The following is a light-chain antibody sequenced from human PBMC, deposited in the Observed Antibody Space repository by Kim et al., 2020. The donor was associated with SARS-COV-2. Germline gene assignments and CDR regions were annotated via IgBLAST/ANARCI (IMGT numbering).Light chain of an antibody. J-gene: IGLJ1*01. CDR2: GNR. CDR3: QSYDSSLSGSGV. V-gene: IGLV1-40*01. CDR1: SSNIGAGYD. Sequence: GTIACTGSSSNIGAGYDVHWYQQLPGTAPKRLIYGNRNRPSGVPDRFSGSKSGTSASLAITGLQAEDEAEYYCQSYDSSLSGSGVFGTGTKVTVL.